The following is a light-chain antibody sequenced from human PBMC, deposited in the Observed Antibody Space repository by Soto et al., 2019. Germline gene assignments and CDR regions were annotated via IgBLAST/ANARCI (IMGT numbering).Light chain of an antibody. J-gene: IGLJ3*02. CDR1: SSDVGGWDY. Sequence: QSVLTQPASVSGSPGQTITISCTGTSSDVGGWDYVSWYQHHPGKAPKVMVYEVTNRPSGVSDRFSGSKSGNTASLSISGLQAEDEADYYCASFSSRNTWVFGGGTKLTVL. CDR2: EVT. V-gene: IGLV2-14*01. CDR3: ASFSSRNTWV.